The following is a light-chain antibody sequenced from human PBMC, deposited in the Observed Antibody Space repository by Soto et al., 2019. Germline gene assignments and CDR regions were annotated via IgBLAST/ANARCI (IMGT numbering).Light chain of an antibody. V-gene: IGKV3-15*01. CDR3: QQYNSWPLT. CDR2: GAS. J-gene: IGKJ5*01. CDR1: QSVSSN. Sequence: EIVMTQSPATLSVSPGERATLSCRASQSVSSNLAWYRQKPGQAPRLLIYGASTRATGIPASFSGSGSGTEFALTISSLQFEDFAVYYCQQYNSWPLTFGQGTRLEIK.